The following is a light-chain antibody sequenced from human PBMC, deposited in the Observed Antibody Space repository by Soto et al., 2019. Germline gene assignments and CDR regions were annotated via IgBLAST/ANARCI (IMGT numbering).Light chain of an antibody. J-gene: IGLJ1*01. CDR2: DVS. CDR3: SSYTSSSTLYV. Sequence: QSALTQPASVSGSPGQSITISCTGTSSGVGGYNYVSWYQQHPGKAPKLMIYDVSNRPSGVSNRFSGSKSGNTASLTISGLQAEDEADYYCSSYTSSSTLYVFGTGPKVTVL. CDR1: SSGVGGYNY. V-gene: IGLV2-14*01.